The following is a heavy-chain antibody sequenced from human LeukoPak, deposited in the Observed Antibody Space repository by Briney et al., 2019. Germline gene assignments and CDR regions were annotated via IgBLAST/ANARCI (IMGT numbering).Heavy chain of an antibody. J-gene: IGHJ4*02. Sequence: ASVKVSCKASGYTFTSYDINWVRQATGQGLEWMGWMNPNGGNTGYAQKFQGRVTMTRNTSISTAYMELSSLRSEDTAVYYCARRGSSGYGYYFDYWGQGTLVTVSS. CDR2: MNPNGGNT. V-gene: IGHV1-8*01. CDR1: GYTFTSYD. CDR3: ARRGSSGYGYYFDY. D-gene: IGHD5-12*01.